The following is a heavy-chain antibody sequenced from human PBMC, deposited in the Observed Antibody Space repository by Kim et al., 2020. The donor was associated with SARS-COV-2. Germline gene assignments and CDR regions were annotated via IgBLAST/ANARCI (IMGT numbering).Heavy chain of an antibody. CDR2: IYYSGST. V-gene: IGHV4-31*03. D-gene: IGHD3-10*01. Sequence: SETLSLTCTVSGGSISSGGYYWSWIRQHPGKGLEWIGYIYYSGSTYYNPSLKSRVTISVDTSKNQFSLKLSSVTAADTAVYYCARDNGFGELSTNWFDPWGQGTLVTVSS. J-gene: IGHJ5*02. CDR3: ARDNGFGELSTNWFDP. CDR1: GGSISSGGYY.